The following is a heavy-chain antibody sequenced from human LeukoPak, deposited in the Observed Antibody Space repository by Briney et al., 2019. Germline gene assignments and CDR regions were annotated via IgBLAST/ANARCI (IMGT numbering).Heavy chain of an antibody. CDR3: ARGYCTNGVFPPQGLDY. CDR1: GYTFTSYG. V-gene: IGHV1-18*01. Sequence: ASVKVSCKASGYTFTSYGISWVRQAPGQGLEWMGWISAYNGNTNYAQKLQGRVTMTTDTSTSTAYMELRSLRSDDTAVYYCARGYCTNGVFPPQGLDYWGQGTLVTVSS. D-gene: IGHD2-8*01. CDR2: ISAYNGNT. J-gene: IGHJ4*02.